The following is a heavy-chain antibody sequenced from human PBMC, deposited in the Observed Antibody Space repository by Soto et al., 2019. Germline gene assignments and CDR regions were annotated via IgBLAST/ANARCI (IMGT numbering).Heavy chain of an antibody. Sequence: ASVKVSCKASGGTFSSYAISWVRQAPGQGLEWMGGIIPIFGTANYAQKFQGRVTITADESTSTAYMELSSLRSEDTAVYYCARADYYDSSGYYFPPLNWFDPWGQGTLVTVSS. CDR3: ARADYYDSSGYYFPPLNWFDP. D-gene: IGHD3-22*01. V-gene: IGHV1-69*13. CDR1: GGTFSSYA. CDR2: IIPIFGTA. J-gene: IGHJ5*02.